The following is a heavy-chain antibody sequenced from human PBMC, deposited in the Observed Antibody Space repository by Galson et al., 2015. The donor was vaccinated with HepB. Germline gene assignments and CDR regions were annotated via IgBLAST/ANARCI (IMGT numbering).Heavy chain of an antibody. Sequence: QSGAEVKKPGESLKISCKGSGYSFTTHWIGWVRQMPGEGLEWMGIINPHDSDTRYSPSFQGQVTISTDKSISTAYLQWSSLRTSDSALYYCAKFYSDTGGVDYWGQGTLVTVSS. CDR3: AKFYSDTGGVDY. V-gene: IGHV5-51*03. CDR1: GYSFTTHW. CDR2: INPHDSDT. D-gene: IGHD2-8*02. J-gene: IGHJ4*02.